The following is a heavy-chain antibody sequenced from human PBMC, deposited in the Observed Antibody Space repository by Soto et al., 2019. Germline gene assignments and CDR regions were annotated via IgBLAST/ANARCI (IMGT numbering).Heavy chain of an antibody. CDR2: ISSTTNYI. CDR1: GFIFTRYS. J-gene: IGHJ4*02. V-gene: IGHV3-21*06. Sequence: PGGSLRLSCAASGFIFTRYSMNWVRQAPGKGLEWVSSISSTTNYIYYGDSMKGRFTISRDNAKNSLYLEMNSLRAEETAVYYCARQSEDLTSNFDYWGQGTLVTVS. CDR3: ARQSEDLTSNFDY.